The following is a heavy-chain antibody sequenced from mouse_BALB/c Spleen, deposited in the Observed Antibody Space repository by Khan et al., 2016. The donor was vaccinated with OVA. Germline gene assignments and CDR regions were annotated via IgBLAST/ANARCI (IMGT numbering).Heavy chain of an antibody. Sequence: QVQLMQSGPELVKPGASVKMSCKASGYTFTDYVMNWVKQRTGQGLEWIGQIYPGSDSTYYNEKFKGKATLTADRSSSTAYMQLRMLTSEDAAVSIYARAGWNVFAYWGQGTLVTVSA. CDR3: ARAGWNVFAY. V-gene: IGHV1-77*01. CDR1: GYTFTDYV. CDR2: IYPGSDST. J-gene: IGHJ3*01.